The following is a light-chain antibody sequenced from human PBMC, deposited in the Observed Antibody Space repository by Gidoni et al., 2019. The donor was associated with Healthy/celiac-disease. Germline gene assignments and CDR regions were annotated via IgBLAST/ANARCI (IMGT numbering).Light chain of an antibody. V-gene: IGKV1-5*03. CDR3: QQYNSYSPST. Sequence: DIQMTQSPSTLSASVGDRVTITCRASQSISSWLAWYQQKPGKAPKLLIYKASSLESGVPSRFSGSGSGTEFTLTISSLQPDDFATYSCQQYNSYSPSTFGQGTKLEIQ. CDR2: KAS. CDR1: QSISSW. J-gene: IGKJ2*02.